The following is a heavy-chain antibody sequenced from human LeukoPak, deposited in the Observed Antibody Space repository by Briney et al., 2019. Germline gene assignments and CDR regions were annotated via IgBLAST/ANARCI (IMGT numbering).Heavy chain of an antibody. CDR3: AKEINYSSGYYP. CDR1: GYSFDAYG. V-gene: IGHV1-18*01. D-gene: IGHD3-22*01. Sequence: ASVKVSCKASGYSFDAYGISWVRQAPGQGLEWMGWISAYNGNTNYAQKLQGRVTMTTDTSTSTAYMELRSLRSDDTAVYYCAKEINYSSGYYPWGQGTLVTVSS. J-gene: IGHJ5*02. CDR2: ISAYNGNT.